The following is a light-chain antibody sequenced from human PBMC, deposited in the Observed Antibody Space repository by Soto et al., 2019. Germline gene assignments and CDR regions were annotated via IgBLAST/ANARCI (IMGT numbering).Light chain of an antibody. Sequence: DIQMTQSPSTLSASVGDRVTITCRASQSISSWLAWYQQKLGRAPRLLIYDASSLESGVPSRFSGSGYGTEFTLTISSLQPDDFATYYCQQYNTYSSLTFGGGTKLDI. J-gene: IGKJ4*01. CDR2: DAS. CDR1: QSISSW. CDR3: QQYNTYSSLT. V-gene: IGKV1-5*01.